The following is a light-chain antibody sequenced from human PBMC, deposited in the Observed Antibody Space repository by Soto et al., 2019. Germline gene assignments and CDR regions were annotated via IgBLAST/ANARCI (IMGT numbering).Light chain of an antibody. V-gene: IGLV1-47*01. CDR1: SSNIGTNF. CDR3: AAWDDILNSYV. CDR2: KID. Sequence: QSVLTQPPSASGTPGQRVTISCSGSSSNIGTNFVYWYQQLPGTAPRLLISKIDQRPSGVSDRFSGSRSGTSASLAISGLGSEDEADYYCAAWDDILNSYVFGTGTKVTVL. J-gene: IGLJ1*01.